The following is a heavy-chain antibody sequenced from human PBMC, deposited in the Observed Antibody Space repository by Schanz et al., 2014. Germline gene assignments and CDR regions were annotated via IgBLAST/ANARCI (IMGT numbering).Heavy chain of an antibody. Sequence: DVQLVDSGGGLVQPGGSLRLSCAASRIIFGTYSMNWIRQTPKGLEWVSAISGSGASTYYADSVKGRFTISRDNSKNTLYLQMNSLRAEDTAVYYCARPSDSSWYMDVWGKGTTXTVSS. CDR3: ARPSDSSWYMDV. V-gene: IGHV3-23*04. J-gene: IGHJ6*03. CDR1: RIIFGTYS. CDR2: ISGSGAST. D-gene: IGHD2-21*02.